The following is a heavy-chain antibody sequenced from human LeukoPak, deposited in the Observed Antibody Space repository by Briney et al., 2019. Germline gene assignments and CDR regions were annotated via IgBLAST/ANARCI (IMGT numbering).Heavy chain of an antibody. J-gene: IGHJ6*03. Sequence: GGSLRLSCAASGFTFSSYSMNWVRQAPGKGPEWVSSISSSSSYIYYADSVKGRFTISRDNAKNSLYLQMNSLRAEDTAVYYCARNVGYCSSTSCYGYMDVWGKGTTVTVSS. CDR2: ISSSSSYI. V-gene: IGHV3-21*01. CDR3: ARNVGYCSSTSCYGYMDV. CDR1: GFTFSSYS. D-gene: IGHD2-2*01.